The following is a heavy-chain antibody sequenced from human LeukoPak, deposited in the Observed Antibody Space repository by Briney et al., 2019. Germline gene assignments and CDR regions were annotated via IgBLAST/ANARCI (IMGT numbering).Heavy chain of an antibody. J-gene: IGHJ4*02. CDR2: INGDGSST. CDR1: GFTFSSYW. Sequence: PGGSLRLACAASGFTFSSYWMHWVRQAPGKGLVWVSRINGDGSSTSYADSVKGRFTISRDNAKNTLYLQMNSLRAEDTAVYYCARAYAAYCGGDCYSPGYWGQGTLVTVSS. D-gene: IGHD2-21*02. CDR3: ARAYAAYCGGDCYSPGY. V-gene: IGHV3-74*01.